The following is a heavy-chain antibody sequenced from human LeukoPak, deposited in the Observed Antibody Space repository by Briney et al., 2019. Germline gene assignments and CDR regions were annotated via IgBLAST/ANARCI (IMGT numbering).Heavy chain of an antibody. Sequence: GGSLRLSCAASGFTFSSYWMSWVRQAPGKGLEWVANIKQDGSEKYYVDSVEGRFTISRDNAKKSLYLQMNSLRAEDTAVYYCARDVSLGGLTVDYWGQGTLVTVSS. D-gene: IGHD3-16*01. CDR3: ARDVSLGGLTVDY. J-gene: IGHJ4*02. CDR2: IKQDGSEK. V-gene: IGHV3-7*01. CDR1: GFTFSSYW.